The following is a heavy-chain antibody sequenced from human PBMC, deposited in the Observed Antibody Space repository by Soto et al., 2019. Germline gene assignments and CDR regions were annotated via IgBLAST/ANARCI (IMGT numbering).Heavy chain of an antibody. J-gene: IGHJ4*02. CDR2: ISWDGGST. V-gene: IGHV3-43*01. CDR3: AKESAVGRGGFDY. Sequence: EVQLVESGGVVVQPGGSLRLSCAASGFTFDDYTMHWVRQAPGKGLEWVSLISWDGGSTYYADSVKGRFTISRDNSKNSRYLKMNGLRTEDTALYYCAKESAVGRGGFDYWGQGTLVTVSS. D-gene: IGHD6-25*01. CDR1: GFTFDDYT.